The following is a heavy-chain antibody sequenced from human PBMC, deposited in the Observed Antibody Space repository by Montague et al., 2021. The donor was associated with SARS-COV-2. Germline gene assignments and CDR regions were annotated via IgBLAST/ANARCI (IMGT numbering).Heavy chain of an antibody. Sequence: SLRLSCAASGFTSGDYQMTWVRQAPGKGLQWVANMNQDETAKTYVDSVKGRFTISRDNAKNSLILQMNSLKDEDTAVYYCARSPRGSGTGWLDYWGQGTLGTGSS. CDR3: ARSPRGSGTGWLDY. J-gene: IGHJ4*02. CDR1: GFTSGDYQ. V-gene: IGHV3-7*01. D-gene: IGHD3/OR15-3a*01. CDR2: MNQDETAK.